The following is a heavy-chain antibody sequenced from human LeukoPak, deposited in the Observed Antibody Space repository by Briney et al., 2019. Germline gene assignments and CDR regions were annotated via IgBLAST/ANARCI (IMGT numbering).Heavy chain of an antibody. V-gene: IGHV3-64D*06. D-gene: IGHD6-19*01. CDR2: ISSDGIR. J-gene: IGHJ4*02. CDR1: GFTFSSYG. Sequence: GGSLRLSCSASGFTFSSYGMHWVRQAPGKGLEYVSTISSDGIRCYADSVKGRFTISRDDSKNTVYLQMSSLRTEDTAVYYCSAAVAGSFPGWGQGTLVIVSS. CDR3: SAAVAGSFPG.